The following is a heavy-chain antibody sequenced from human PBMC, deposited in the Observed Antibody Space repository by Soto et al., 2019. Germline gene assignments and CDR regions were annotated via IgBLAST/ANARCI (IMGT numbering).Heavy chain of an antibody. CDR2: INHSGST. V-gene: IGHV4-34*01. J-gene: IGHJ4*02. CDR3: ARGYGPIDS. Sequence: KPSETLSLTCTLSGGSISDYYWSWIRQPPGKGLEWIGEINHSGSTNYNPSLKSRVTISVDTSKNQFSLKLTSVTAADAALYYCARGYGPIDSWGQGTLVTVSS. D-gene: IGHD3-10*01. CDR1: GGSISDYY.